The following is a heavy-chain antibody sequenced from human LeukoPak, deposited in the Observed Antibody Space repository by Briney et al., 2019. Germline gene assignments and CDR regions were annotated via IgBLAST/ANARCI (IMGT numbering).Heavy chain of an antibody. J-gene: IGHJ4*02. CDR3: EASDYYDLWSGYYRVNDY. Sequence: GGSLRLSCAASGFTFSSYAMSWVRQAPGKGLEWVSAISGSGGSTYYADSVKGRFTISRDNSKNTLYLQMNSLRAEDTAVYYCEASDYYDLWSGYYRVNDYWGQGTLVTVSS. V-gene: IGHV3-23*01. CDR1: GFTFSSYA. D-gene: IGHD3-3*01. CDR2: ISGSGGST.